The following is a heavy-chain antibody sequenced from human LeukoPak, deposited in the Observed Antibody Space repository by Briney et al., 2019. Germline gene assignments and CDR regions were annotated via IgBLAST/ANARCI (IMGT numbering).Heavy chain of an antibody. V-gene: IGHV3-33*01. D-gene: IGHD6-6*01. CDR3: ARASYSSAYFFDN. CDR1: GFTFSNYG. J-gene: IGHJ4*02. Sequence: GGSLRLSCAASGFTFSNYGMHWVRQAPGKGLEWVAVIWFGGSNKYYADSVKGRITISRDNSKNTLYLQMTSLRAEDTALYYCARASYSSAYFFDNWGQGTLVTVSS. CDR2: IWFGGSNK.